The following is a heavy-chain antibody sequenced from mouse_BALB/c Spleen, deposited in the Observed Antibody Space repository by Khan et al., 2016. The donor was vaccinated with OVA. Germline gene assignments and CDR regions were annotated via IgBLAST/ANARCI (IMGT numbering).Heavy chain of an antibody. CDR1: GFSLSRYN. CDR3: ASAYYMYDGYDAMDY. Sequence: QVQLKQSGPGLVAPSQSLSITCTVSGFSLSRYNIHWVRQPPGKGLEWLGMIWGGGGTDYTSTLKSSMSIIKDNSKSQGFLKMNSIQTDDTAMYYCASAYYMYDGYDAMDYWGQGTSVTVSS. D-gene: IGHD2-14*01. J-gene: IGHJ4*01. V-gene: IGHV2-6-4*01. CDR2: IWGGGGT.